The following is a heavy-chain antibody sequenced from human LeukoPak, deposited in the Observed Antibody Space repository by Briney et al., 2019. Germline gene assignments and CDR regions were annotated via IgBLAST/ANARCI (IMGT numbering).Heavy chain of an antibody. CDR1: GYSFSSYW. J-gene: IGHJ4*02. CDR2: IDPSDSYT. V-gene: IGHV5-10-1*01. D-gene: IGHD5-18*01. Sequence: GESLKISCKGSGYSFSSYWIGWVRQMPGKGLEWMGRIDPSDSYTMYSPSFQGHVTISVDKSISTAYLQWSSLKASDSAMYYCARVLGYSYGWNYWGQGTLVTVSS. CDR3: ARVLGYSYGWNY.